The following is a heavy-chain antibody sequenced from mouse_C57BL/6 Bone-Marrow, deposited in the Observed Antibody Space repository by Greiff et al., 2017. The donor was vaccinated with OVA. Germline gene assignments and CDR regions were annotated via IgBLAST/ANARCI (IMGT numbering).Heavy chain of an antibody. CDR3: ARCLYDYDGEDYYYAVDY. V-gene: IGHV1-78*01. CDR2: IYPRDGST. Sequence: VKLQQSDAELVKPGASVKISCKVSGYTFTDHTIHWMKQRPEQGLEWIGYIYPRDGSTKYNEKFKGKATLTADKSSSTAYMQLNSLTSEDSAVYFCARCLYDYDGEDYYYAVDYWGQGTSVTVSS. CDR1: GYTFTDHT. J-gene: IGHJ4*01. D-gene: IGHD2-4*01.